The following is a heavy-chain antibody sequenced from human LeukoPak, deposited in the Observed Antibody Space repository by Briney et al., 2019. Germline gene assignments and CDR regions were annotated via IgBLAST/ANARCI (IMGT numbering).Heavy chain of an antibody. CDR2: FSSSSSYT. Sequence: GGSLRLSCAASGFTFSDYYMSWIRKAPGKGLEGVYYFSSSSSYTNYADSVKGRFTISRDNAKNSLYLQMNSLRAEDTAVYYCARDHRPYSSSPRWFDPWGQGTLVTVSS. CDR3: ARDHRPYSSSPRWFDP. V-gene: IGHV3-11*06. J-gene: IGHJ5*02. D-gene: IGHD6-13*01. CDR1: GFTFSDYY.